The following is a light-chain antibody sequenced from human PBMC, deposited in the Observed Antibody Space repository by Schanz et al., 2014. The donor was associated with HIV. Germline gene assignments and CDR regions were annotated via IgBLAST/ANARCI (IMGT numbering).Light chain of an antibody. Sequence: QSVLTQPPSLSGAPGQRVSLSCNGTSSNIGAGYDVHWYQQFTGRAPKLLIFDDSSRPSGVPDRFSGSKSGTSASLAITGLQAEDEAVYYCQSYDSSLSGSVFGGGTKLTVL. CDR3: QSYDSSLSGSV. CDR1: SSNIGAGYD. J-gene: IGLJ2*01. CDR2: DDS. V-gene: IGLV1-40*01.